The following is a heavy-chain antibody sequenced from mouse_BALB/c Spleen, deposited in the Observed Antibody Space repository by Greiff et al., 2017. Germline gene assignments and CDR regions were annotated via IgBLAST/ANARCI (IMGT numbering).Heavy chain of an antibody. CDR2: IWAGGST. Sequence: VQVVESGPGLVAPSQSLSITCTVSGFSLTSYGVHWVRQPPGKGLEWLGVIWAGGSTNYNSALMSRLSISKDNSKSQVFLKMNSLQTDDTAMYYCARGGYYGNYHAMDYWGQGTSVTVSS. CDR1: GFSLTSYG. D-gene: IGHD2-1*01. V-gene: IGHV2-9*02. J-gene: IGHJ4*01. CDR3: ARGGYYGNYHAMDY.